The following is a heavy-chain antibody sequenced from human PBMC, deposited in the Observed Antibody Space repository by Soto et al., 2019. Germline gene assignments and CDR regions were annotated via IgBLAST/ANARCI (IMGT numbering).Heavy chain of an antibody. D-gene: IGHD3-10*01. J-gene: IGHJ5*02. Sequence: EGLEWIGYIYYSGSTNYNPSLKSRVTISVDTSKNQFYLKLSSVTAADTAVYYCARSLTMVRGVSDWYHPWCQGPLVT. CDR2: IYYSGST. V-gene: IGHV4-59*08. CDR3: ARSLTMVRGVSDWYHP.